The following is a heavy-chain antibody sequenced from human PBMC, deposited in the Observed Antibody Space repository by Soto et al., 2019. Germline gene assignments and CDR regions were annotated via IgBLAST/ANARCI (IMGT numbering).Heavy chain of an antibody. V-gene: IGHV3-21*01. Sequence: PGGSLRLSCAASGFTFSSYSMNWVRQAPGKGLEWVSSISSSSSYIYYADSVKGRFTISRDNAKNSLCLQMNSLRAEDTAVYYCARDLPLRFLEWLPHDYWGQGTLVTVSS. D-gene: IGHD3-3*01. CDR3: ARDLPLRFLEWLPHDY. CDR2: ISSSSSYI. CDR1: GFTFSSYS. J-gene: IGHJ4*02.